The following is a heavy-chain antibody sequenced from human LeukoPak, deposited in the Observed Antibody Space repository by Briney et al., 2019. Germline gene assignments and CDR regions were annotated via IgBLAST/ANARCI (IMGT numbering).Heavy chain of an antibody. J-gene: IGHJ6*02. D-gene: IGHD3-10*01. Sequence: GASVKVSCKASGYTFTSYGISWVRQAPGQGLEWMGWISAYNGNTNYAQKLQGRVTVTTDTSTSTAYMELRSLRSDDTAVYYCAREGESGKNPFVWDYYYYYGMDVWGQGTTVTVSS. CDR2: ISAYNGNT. CDR3: AREGESGKNPFVWDYYYYYGMDV. CDR1: GYTFTSYG. V-gene: IGHV1-18*01.